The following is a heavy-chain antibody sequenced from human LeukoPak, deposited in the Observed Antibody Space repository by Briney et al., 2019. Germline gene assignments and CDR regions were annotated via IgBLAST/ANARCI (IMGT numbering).Heavy chain of an antibody. CDR3: AKDRGWYCSGDTCWWGFDY. J-gene: IGHJ4*02. D-gene: IGHD2-15*01. CDR1: GITFNSYT. Sequence: PGGSLRLSCAASGITFNSYTMNWVRQAPGKGLEWVSSISSSSSYIYYAASVKGRFTISRDNAKNSLYLQMNSLRAEDTAVYYCAKDRGWYCSGDTCWWGFDYWGQGTLVTVSS. V-gene: IGHV3-21*04. CDR2: ISSSSSYI.